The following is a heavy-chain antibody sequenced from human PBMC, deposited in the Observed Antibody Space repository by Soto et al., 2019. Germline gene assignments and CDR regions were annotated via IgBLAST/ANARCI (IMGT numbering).Heavy chain of an antibody. CDR2: ISSSSSYI. Sequence: GGSLRLSCAASXFTFSSYSMNWVRQAPGKGLEWVSSISSSSSYIYYADSVKGRFTISRDNAKNSLYLQMNSLRAEDTAVYYCARDVHYDILTGYYVKSWFDPWGQGTLVTVSS. V-gene: IGHV3-21*01. CDR3: ARDVHYDILTGYYVKSWFDP. CDR1: XFTFSSYS. J-gene: IGHJ5*02. D-gene: IGHD3-9*01.